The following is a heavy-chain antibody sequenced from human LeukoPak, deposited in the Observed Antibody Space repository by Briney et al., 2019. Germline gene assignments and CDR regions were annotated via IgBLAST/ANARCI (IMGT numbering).Heavy chain of an antibody. CDR2: INPNSGGT. CDR3: ARESYCSSTSCGFDY. D-gene: IGHD2-2*01. J-gene: IGHJ4*02. Sequence: GASVKVSCKASGYTFTGYYMHWVRQAPGQGLEWMGWINPNSGGTNYAQKFQGRVTMTRDTSISTAYMELSRLRSDDTAVYYCARESYCSSTSCGFDYWGQGTLVTVSS. CDR1: GYTFTGYY. V-gene: IGHV1-2*02.